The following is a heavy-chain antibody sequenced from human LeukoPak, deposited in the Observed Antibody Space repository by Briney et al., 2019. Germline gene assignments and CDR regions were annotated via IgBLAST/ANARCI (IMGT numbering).Heavy chain of an antibody. CDR3: AGESYDFWRGYYRYYYYGMDA. V-gene: IGHV4-39*01. J-gene: IGHJ6*02. CDR1: CGSISSSSYY. D-gene: IGHD3-3*01. Sequence: SETLSLTCTVYCGSISSSSYYWGWIRQPPGKGLEWIGSIYYSGSTYYNPSLKSRVTISVDTSHNQFSLKLSSVTAEDTAVYYCAGESYDFWRGYYRYYYYGMDAWGQGTTVTVSS. CDR2: IYYSGST.